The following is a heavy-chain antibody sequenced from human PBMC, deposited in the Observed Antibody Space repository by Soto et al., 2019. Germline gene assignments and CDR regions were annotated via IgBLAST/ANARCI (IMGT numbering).Heavy chain of an antibody. D-gene: IGHD3-10*01. CDR2: ISYDGSNK. Sequence: QVQLVESGGGVVQPGGSLRLSCAASGFPFIAYGMHWVREGPGKGLEWVAAISYDGSNKFYAYSEKGRFTISSDNARNTLYLQMNSLRPEDTALYYCVGGQYYFDYRGQGTLVIVSS. CDR3: VGGQYYFDY. J-gene: IGHJ4*02. CDR1: GFPFIAYG. V-gene: IGHV3-30*03.